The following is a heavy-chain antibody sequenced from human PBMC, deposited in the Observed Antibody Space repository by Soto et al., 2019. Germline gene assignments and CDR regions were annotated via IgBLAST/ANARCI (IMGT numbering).Heavy chain of an antibody. Sequence: GGSLRLSCAASGFTFSSYGMRWVRQAPGKGLERVSAISDSGGSTYYADSAKGRFTISRDNSKNTLYLQMNSLRAEDTAVYYCAKDLLPYSSSWYYGMDVWGQGTTVTVSS. CDR1: GFTFSSYG. J-gene: IGHJ6*02. D-gene: IGHD6-13*01. V-gene: IGHV3-23*01. CDR2: ISDSGGST. CDR3: AKDLLPYSSSWYYGMDV.